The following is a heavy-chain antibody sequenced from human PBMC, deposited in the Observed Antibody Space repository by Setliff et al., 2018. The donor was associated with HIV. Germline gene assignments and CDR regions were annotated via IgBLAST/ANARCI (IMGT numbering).Heavy chain of an antibody. D-gene: IGHD4-4*01. V-gene: IGHV4-28*05. CDR1: GYSISTNEW. CDR3: ARTVPHSAAQDAFDI. J-gene: IGHJ3*02. CDR2: ISNSGKI. Sequence: SETLSLTCAVSGYSISTNEWWGWIRQPPGKGLAWIGYISNSGKIYYDPSLNSRVTLSADTSKNQLSLKLTSVTAEDTGVYYCARTVPHSAAQDAFDIWGQGTGVTVSS.